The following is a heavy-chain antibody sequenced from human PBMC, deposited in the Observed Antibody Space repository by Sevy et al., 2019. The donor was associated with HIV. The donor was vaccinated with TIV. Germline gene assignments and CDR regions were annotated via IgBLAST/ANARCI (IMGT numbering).Heavy chain of an antibody. V-gene: IGHV3-33*01. CDR1: GFTFSNYA. CDR2: IWSDGAYQ. Sequence: GGSLRLSCAATGFTFSNYAMHWVRQAPGKGMEWVAIIWSDGAYQYHGDSVKGRFTIARDNAKITLYLQMNKVRVEDTAVYYCARGGYYYDNAAYYALDSWGQGTLVTVSS. CDR3: ARGGYYYDNAAYYALDS. D-gene: IGHD3-22*01. J-gene: IGHJ4*02.